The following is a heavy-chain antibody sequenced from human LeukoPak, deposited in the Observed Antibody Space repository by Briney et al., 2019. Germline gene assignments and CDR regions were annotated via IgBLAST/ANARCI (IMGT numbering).Heavy chain of an antibody. CDR1: GYTFTSNY. CDR3: ARDQEGFDY. CDR2: IYPRDGST. Sequence: ASVKVSCKASGYTFTSNYIHWVRQAPGQGLEWMGMIYPRDGSTSYAQKFQGRVTVTRDTTTSTVHMELSGLRSEDTAVYYCARDQEGFDYWGQGTLVTVSS. V-gene: IGHV1-46*01. J-gene: IGHJ4*02.